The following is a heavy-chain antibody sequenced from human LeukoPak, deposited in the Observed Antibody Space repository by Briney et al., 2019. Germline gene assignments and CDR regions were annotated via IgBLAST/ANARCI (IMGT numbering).Heavy chain of an antibody. CDR2: INPNSGGT. CDR1: GYTFTGYY. V-gene: IGHV1-2*02. D-gene: IGHD3-22*01. J-gene: IGHJ2*01. Sequence: ASVKVSCKASGYTFTGYYMHWVRQAPGQGLEWMGWINPNSGGTNYAQKFQGRVTMTRDTSISTAYMELSRLRSDDTAMYYCARDPSSGYYWYFDLWGRGTLVTVSS. CDR3: ARDPSSGYYWYFDL.